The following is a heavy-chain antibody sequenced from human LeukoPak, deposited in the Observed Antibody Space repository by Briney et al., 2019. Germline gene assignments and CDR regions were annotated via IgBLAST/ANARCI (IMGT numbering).Heavy chain of an antibody. J-gene: IGHJ5*02. Sequence: MPSETLSLTCTVSGGSISSGYYWGWIRQPPGRGLEWIGSINHSGNTYCNPSLKSRVAISIDTSKDDFSLKVTSVTAADTAVYFCARQDTAMVKGWFDPWGQGTLVTVSS. CDR3: ARQDTAMVKGWFDP. V-gene: IGHV4-38-2*02. D-gene: IGHD5-18*01. CDR2: INHSGNT. CDR1: GGSISSGYY.